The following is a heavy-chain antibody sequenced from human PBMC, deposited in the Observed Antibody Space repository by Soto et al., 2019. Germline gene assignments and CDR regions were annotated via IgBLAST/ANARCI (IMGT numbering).Heavy chain of an antibody. Sequence: ASVKVSCKASGYTFTSYAMHWVRQAPGQRLEWMGWINAGNGNTKYSQKFQGRVTITRDTSASTAYMELSSLRSEDTAVYFCARSHAVYSYPGRYYFDQWGQGTLVTVSS. V-gene: IGHV1-3*01. CDR3: ARSHAVYSYPGRYYFDQ. D-gene: IGHD5-18*01. CDR2: INAGNGNT. J-gene: IGHJ4*02. CDR1: GYTFTSYA.